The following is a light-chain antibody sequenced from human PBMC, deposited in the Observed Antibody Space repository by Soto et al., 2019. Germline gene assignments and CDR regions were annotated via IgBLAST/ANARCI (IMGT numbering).Light chain of an antibody. CDR3: QQYGMSLT. CDR2: GAS. V-gene: IGKV3-20*01. Sequence: ESVLTQSPGTLSLSPGERATLFCRASQSLTSNYLAWYQQKPGQAPRLLIYGASSRATGIADRFSGSGSGTDFTLTISRLEPEDFAVYYCQQYGMSLTFGQGTKVEIK. CDR1: QSLTSNY. J-gene: IGKJ1*01.